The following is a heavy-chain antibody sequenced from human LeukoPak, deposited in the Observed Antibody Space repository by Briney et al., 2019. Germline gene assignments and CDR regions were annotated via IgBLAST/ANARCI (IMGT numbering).Heavy chain of an antibody. V-gene: IGHV4-38-2*02. Sequence: SETLSLTCSVSNYSISSGYYWGWIRQPPGKGLEWIGSIFHSGSTSYNLSLRNRITLSVDTSKNQFSLRLTSATAADTAVYYCAREFAGSSWLHWGQGALVTVSS. CDR3: AREFAGSSWLH. D-gene: IGHD6-13*01. CDR2: IFHSGST. CDR1: NYSISSGYY. J-gene: IGHJ4*02.